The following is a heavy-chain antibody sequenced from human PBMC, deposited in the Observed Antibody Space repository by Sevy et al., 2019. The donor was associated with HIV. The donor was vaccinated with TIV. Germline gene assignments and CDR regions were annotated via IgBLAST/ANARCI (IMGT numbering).Heavy chain of an antibody. CDR1: GFTFSNYW. V-gene: IGHV3-74*01. Sequence: GGSLRLSCAASGFTFSNYWMHWVRQAPGKGLVWVSRINSDGSSTRYADFVKGRFTISREQAKNTLYLQMNSLRAEDTALYYCARGGSYYYDSSGTDALDIWGQGTMVTVSS. D-gene: IGHD3-22*01. J-gene: IGHJ3*02. CDR2: INSDGSST. CDR3: ARGGSYYYDSSGTDALDI.